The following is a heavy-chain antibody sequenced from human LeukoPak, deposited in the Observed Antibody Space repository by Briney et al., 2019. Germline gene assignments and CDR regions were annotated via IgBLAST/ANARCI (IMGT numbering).Heavy chain of an antibody. D-gene: IGHD2-15*01. J-gene: IGHJ6*03. Sequence: ASVKVSCKASGYTFTSYDINWVRQATGQGLEWMGWMNPNSGNTGYAQKFQGRVTITRNTSISTAYMELSSLRSEDTAVYYCARAGGPPDYYYYYMDVWGEGTTVTVSS. CDR2: MNPNSGNT. CDR3: ARAGGPPDYYYYYMDV. CDR1: GYTFTSYD. V-gene: IGHV1-8*03.